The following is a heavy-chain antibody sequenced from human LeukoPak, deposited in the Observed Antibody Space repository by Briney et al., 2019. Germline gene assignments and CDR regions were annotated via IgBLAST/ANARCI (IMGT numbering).Heavy chain of an antibody. CDR1: GGSISSYY. CDR2: IYYSGST. CDR3: ATRKGSSSGHDAFDI. V-gene: IGHV4-59*08. Sequence: ASETLSLTCTVSGGSISSYYWNWIRQPPGKGLEWIGYIYYSGSTNYNPSLKSRVTISVDTSKNQFSLKLSSVTAADTAVYYCATRKGSSSGHDAFDIWGQGTMVTVSS. D-gene: IGHD3-22*01. J-gene: IGHJ3*02.